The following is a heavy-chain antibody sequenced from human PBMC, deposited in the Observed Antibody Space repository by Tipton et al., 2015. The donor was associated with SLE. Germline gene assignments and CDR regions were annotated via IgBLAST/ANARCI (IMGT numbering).Heavy chain of an antibody. V-gene: IGHV4-4*02. J-gene: IGHJ4*02. CDR1: GESISSPYW. Sequence: TLSLTCTVSGESISSPYWWNWVRQPPGKGLESIGEIYHRGTTNYNPSLKSRVTISVDKSKNQFSLKLRSVTAADTAVYYCARDRPLDYWGQGTLVTVSS. CDR2: IYHRGTT. CDR3: ARDRPLDY.